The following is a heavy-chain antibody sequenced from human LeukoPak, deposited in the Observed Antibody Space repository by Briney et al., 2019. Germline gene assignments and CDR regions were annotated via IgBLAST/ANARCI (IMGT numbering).Heavy chain of an antibody. V-gene: IGHV3-23*01. J-gene: IGHJ3*02. CDR2: ISGSGGST. Sequence: GGSLRLSCAASGFTFSSYIMSWVRQAPGKGLEWVSGISGSGGSTYYADSVKGRFTISRDNSKNTLYLQMNSLRAEETAVYYCAATYGSGSRGDAFDIWGQGTMVTVSS. CDR3: AATYGSGSRGDAFDI. D-gene: IGHD3-10*01. CDR1: GFTFSSYI.